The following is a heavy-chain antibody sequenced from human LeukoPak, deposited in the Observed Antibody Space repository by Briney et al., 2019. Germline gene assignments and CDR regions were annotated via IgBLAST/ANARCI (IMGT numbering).Heavy chain of an antibody. V-gene: IGHV4-4*02. Sequence: PSETLSLTCAVSGGSISTNWWSWVRQSPGEGLEWIGEAFHSGTSNYKPSLKSRVTISLDKSKNQFSLSLSSVTAADTAVYYCARHTPLSGQRGFDSWGQGILVTVSS. J-gene: IGHJ4*02. CDR1: GGSISTNW. CDR2: AFHSGTS. CDR3: ARHTPLSGQRGFDS. D-gene: IGHD1-1*01.